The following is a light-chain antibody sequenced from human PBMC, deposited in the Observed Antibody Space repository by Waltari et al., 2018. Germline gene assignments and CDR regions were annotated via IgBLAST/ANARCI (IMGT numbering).Light chain of an antibody. CDR2: DTS. CDR1: ESDSNY. V-gene: IGKV3-11*01. CDR3: QQGSILPLT. J-gene: IGKJ4*01. Sequence: EVVLTQSPVTLSLAAGQRATISCRATESDSNYLAWYQQKPGQAPRLLIYDTSKRATGIPARFSGSGYGTDFTLTINNLEAEDFALYYCQQGSILPLTFGGGTNVEIK.